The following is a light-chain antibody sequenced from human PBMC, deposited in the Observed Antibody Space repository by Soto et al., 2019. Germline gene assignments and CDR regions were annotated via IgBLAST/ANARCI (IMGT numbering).Light chain of an antibody. Sequence: VVLTQSPATLSLSLGERATLSCRATQRISANYIAWYQVKTGQAPRLLVHGSVTRAAGIPDRFSGTGSGADFTLTIARVEPEDFAVYFCRQYGDSPYSFGQGTKLESK. V-gene: IGKV3-20*01. CDR1: QRISANY. CDR3: RQYGDSPYS. CDR2: GSV. J-gene: IGKJ2*01.